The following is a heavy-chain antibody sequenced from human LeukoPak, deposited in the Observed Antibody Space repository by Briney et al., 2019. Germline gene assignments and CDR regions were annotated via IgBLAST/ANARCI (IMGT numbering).Heavy chain of an antibody. CDR2: IKSKTDGETT. V-gene: IGHV3-15*05. J-gene: IGHJ4*02. CDR3: TTDARYFFDY. CDR1: GFTFNNAW. Sequence: GGSLRLSCAASGFTFNNAWINWVRQAPGKGLEWVGRIKSKTDGETTDYAAPVQDRFTISRDDSRNTVDLQMDSLNPEDTAVYYCTTDARYFFDYWGQGTLVTVSS.